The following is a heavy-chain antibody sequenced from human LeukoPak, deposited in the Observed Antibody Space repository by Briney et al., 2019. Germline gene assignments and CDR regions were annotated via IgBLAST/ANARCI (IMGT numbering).Heavy chain of an antibody. CDR2: IHDGGST. Sequence: SETLSLTCTLSGGSISSGGYYWSWIRQPPGKGLEWIGFIHDGGSTSYNSSLKSRVAISVDRSKNQFSLTLSSVTAADTAVYYCLNFIASTIMNYWGQGALVIVSS. CDR3: LNFIASTIMNY. J-gene: IGHJ4*02. V-gene: IGHV4-30-2*01. CDR1: GGSISSGGYY. D-gene: IGHD5/OR15-5a*01.